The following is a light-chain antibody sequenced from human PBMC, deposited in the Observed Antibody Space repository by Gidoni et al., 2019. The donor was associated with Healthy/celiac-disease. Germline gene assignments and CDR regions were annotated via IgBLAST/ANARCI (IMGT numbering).Light chain of an antibody. CDR3: QQSNSTPPVT. J-gene: IGKJ5*01. Sequence: DIQMTQSPSTLSASVGDRATITCRASQSISSYLTWYQQKPGKAPKLLIYAASSLQSGVPTRFSGSGSGTDFTLTISSLEPEDFAAYYCQQSNSTPPVTFGQGTRLEIK. V-gene: IGKV1-39*01. CDR1: QSISSY. CDR2: AAS.